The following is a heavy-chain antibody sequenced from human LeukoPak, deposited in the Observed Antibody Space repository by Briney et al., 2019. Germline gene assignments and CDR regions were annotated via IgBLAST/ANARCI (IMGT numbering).Heavy chain of an antibody. J-gene: IGHJ3*02. Sequence: SVKVSREASGGTFSSYAISWVRQAPGQGLEWMGGIIPIFGTANYAQKFQGRVTITTDESTSTAYMELSSLRSEDAAVYYCARDRSTPEMATTLSLAFDIWGQGTMVTVSS. D-gene: IGHD5-24*01. CDR2: IIPIFGTA. CDR1: GGTFSSYA. CDR3: ARDRSTPEMATTLSLAFDI. V-gene: IGHV1-69*05.